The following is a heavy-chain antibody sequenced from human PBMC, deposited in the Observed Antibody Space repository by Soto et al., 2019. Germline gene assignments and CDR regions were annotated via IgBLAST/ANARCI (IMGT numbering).Heavy chain of an antibody. J-gene: IGHJ6*02. CDR2: MNPNSGNT. CDR1: GYTFTSYD. Sequence: ASVKVSCKASGYTFTSYDINWVRQATGQGLEWMGWMNPNSGNTGYAQKFQGRVTMTRNTSISTAYMELSSLRSEDTAVYYCVRGGWLDGSGSVGGDYYGMDVWGQGTTVTVSS. V-gene: IGHV1-8*01. D-gene: IGHD3-10*01. CDR3: VRGGWLDGSGSVGGDYYGMDV.